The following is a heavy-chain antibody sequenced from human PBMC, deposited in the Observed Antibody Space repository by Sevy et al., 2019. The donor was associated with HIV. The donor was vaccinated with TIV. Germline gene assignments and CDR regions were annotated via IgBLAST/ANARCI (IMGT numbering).Heavy chain of an antibody. CDR3: ARDLVLLWFGELLEGVAFDI. CDR2: ISAYNGNT. D-gene: IGHD3-10*01. V-gene: IGHV1-18*01. Sequence: ASVKVSCKASGYTFTSYGISWVRQAPGQGLEWMGWISAYNGNTNYAQKLQGRVTMTTDTSTSTAYMELRSLRSDETAVYYCARDLVLLWFGELLEGVAFDIWGQGTMVTVSS. J-gene: IGHJ3*02. CDR1: GYTFTSYG.